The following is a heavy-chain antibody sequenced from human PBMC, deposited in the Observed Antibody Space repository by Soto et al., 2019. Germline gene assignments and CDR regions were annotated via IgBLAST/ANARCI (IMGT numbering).Heavy chain of an antibody. CDR3: ARDSYSSSWYWSFDY. Sequence: GGSLRLSCAASGFTFSSYSMNWVRQAPGKGLEWVSSISSSISYIYYADSVKGRFTISRDNAKNSLYLQMNSLRAEDTAVYYCARDSYSSSWYWSFDYWGQGTLVTVSS. D-gene: IGHD6-13*01. J-gene: IGHJ4*02. CDR2: ISSSISYI. CDR1: GFTFSSYS. V-gene: IGHV3-21*01.